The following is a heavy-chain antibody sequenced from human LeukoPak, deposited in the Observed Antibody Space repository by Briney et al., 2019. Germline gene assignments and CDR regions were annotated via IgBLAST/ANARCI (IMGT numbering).Heavy chain of an antibody. D-gene: IGHD6-13*01. J-gene: IGHJ6*04. CDR1: GFTFSSYG. Sequence: GGSLRLSCAASGFTFSSYGMHWVRQAPGKGLEWVAVISYGGTNKNYADSVKGRFAISRDNSKNTLSLQMNSLKAEDTAVYYCAKGWYGMDVWGKGTTVTVSS. CDR2: ISYGGTNK. V-gene: IGHV3-30*18. CDR3: AKGWYGMDV.